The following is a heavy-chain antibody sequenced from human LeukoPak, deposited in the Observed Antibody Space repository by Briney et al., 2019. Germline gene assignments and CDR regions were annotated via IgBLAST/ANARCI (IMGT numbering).Heavy chain of an antibody. J-gene: IGHJ5*02. CDR3: ARDKSRWLQLNLPFDP. Sequence: GGSLRLSCAASGFTFSSYAMSWVRQAPGKGLEWVSAISGSGGSTYYADSVKGRFTISRDNAKNSLYLQMNSLRAEDTAVYYCARDKSRWLQLNLPFDPWGQGTLVTVSS. V-gene: IGHV3-23*01. CDR2: ISGSGGST. CDR1: GFTFSSYA. D-gene: IGHD5-24*01.